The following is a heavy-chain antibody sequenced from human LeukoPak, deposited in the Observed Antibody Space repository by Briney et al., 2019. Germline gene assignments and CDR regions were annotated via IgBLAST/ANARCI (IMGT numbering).Heavy chain of an antibody. J-gene: IGHJ4*02. CDR2: INSDGSSI. V-gene: IGHV3-74*01. Sequence: GGSLRLSCAASGFTFSSHWMHWVRQAPGKGLVWVSRINSDGSSISYADSVKGRFTISRDNAKNTLYLQMNSLRAEDTAVYYCAKDMNTVTTTFDYWGQGTLVTVSS. CDR1: GFTFSSHW. D-gene: IGHD4-17*01. CDR3: AKDMNTVTTTFDY.